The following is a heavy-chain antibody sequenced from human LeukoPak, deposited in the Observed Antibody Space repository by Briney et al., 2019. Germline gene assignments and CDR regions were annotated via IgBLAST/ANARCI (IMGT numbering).Heavy chain of an antibody. Sequence: ASVKVSCKASGYTFTSYDINWVRQATGQGLEWMGWMNPNSGNTGYAQKFQGRVTMTRNTSISTAYMELSSLRSEDTAVYYCATEPLGYCSSTGCRAGGNWGQGTLVTVSS. V-gene: IGHV1-8*01. CDR3: ATEPLGYCSSTGCRAGGN. J-gene: IGHJ4*02. CDR1: GYTFTSYD. CDR2: MNPNSGNT. D-gene: IGHD2-2*01.